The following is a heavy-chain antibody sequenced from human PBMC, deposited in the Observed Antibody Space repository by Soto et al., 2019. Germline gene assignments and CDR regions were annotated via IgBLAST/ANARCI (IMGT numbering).Heavy chain of an antibody. CDR1: GDSVSSNSAT. CDR3: ARAVTEFGPDAAVAKYPNFDN. J-gene: IGHJ4*02. Sequence: QVQLQQSGPGLVKPSQTLSLTCAISGDSVSSNSATWNWIRQSPSRGLEWLGGIYYRSKWYNEYAASVKSRIIISPDTSKNQFSLQLNSVTPEDTAVYYCARAVTEFGPDAAVAKYPNFDNWGQGTLVIVSS. CDR2: IYYRSKWYN. V-gene: IGHV6-1*01. D-gene: IGHD2-21*02.